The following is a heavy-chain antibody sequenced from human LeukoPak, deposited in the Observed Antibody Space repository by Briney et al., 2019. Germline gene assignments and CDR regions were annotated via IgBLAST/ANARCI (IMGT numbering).Heavy chain of an antibody. CDR3: ARDEQDSSSWYARWFDP. CDR2: IIPIFGTA. Sequence: GASVNVSCTASGGTFSSYAISWVRQAPGQGLEWMGGIIPIFGTANYAQKFQGRVTITADESTSTAYMELSSLRSEDTAVYYCARDEQDSSSWYARWFDPWGQGTLVTVSS. CDR1: GGTFSSYA. V-gene: IGHV1-69*13. J-gene: IGHJ5*02. D-gene: IGHD6-13*01.